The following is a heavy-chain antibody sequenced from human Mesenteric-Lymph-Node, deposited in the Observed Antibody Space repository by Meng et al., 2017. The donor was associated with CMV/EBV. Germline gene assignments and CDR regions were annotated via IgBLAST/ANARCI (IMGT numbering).Heavy chain of an antibody. D-gene: IGHD3-3*01. CDR1: GFTFSSYV. Sequence: GESLKISCAASGFTFSSYVMHWVRQAPGTGLEWVAVISFDGRTKFYADSVRGRFTISRDNSQNTLYLQMDSLKAEDTAVYYCAKELFDDFWSGYFSDYWGQGTLVTVSS. CDR3: AKELFDDFWSGYFSDY. V-gene: IGHV3-30*04. J-gene: IGHJ4*02. CDR2: ISFDGRTK.